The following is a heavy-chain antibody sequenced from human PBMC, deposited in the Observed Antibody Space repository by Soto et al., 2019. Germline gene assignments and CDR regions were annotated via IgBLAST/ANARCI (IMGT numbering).Heavy chain of an antibody. D-gene: IGHD3-22*01. Sequence: QVVLQESGPGLVKPSETLSLTCSVSGRSITSYYWSWVRQPPGKGLEWIGYIYDNGITSQNPSLKSRATMSADTSQNQFSLKLTSVTGADTAVYYCARTYDSNGYANEFDSWGQGILVTVTS. J-gene: IGHJ4*02. V-gene: IGHV4-59*12. CDR2: IYDNGIT. CDR1: GRSITSYY. CDR3: ARTYDSNGYANEFDS.